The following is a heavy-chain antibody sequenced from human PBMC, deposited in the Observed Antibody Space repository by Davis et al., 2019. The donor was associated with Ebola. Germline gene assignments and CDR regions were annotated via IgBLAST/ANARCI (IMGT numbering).Heavy chain of an antibody. CDR3: ARLLWFGELNNWYFDL. CDR2: ISGSGRT. J-gene: IGHJ2*01. CDR1: DASISGHY. D-gene: IGHD3-10*01. Sequence: PSETLSLTCTVSDASISGHYWNWFRQPPGKGLEWIGFISGSGRTSYNPSLKSRVTISADTSKNQFSLNLSSVTAADTAVYYCARLLWFGELNNWYFDLWGRGNLVTISS. V-gene: IGHV4-59*11.